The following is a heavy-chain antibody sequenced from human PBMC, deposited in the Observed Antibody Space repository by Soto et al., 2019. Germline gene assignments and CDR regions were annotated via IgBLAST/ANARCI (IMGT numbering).Heavy chain of an antibody. V-gene: IGHV3-33*01. CDR1: GFTFSSYG. CDR3: ATRRDGYILDY. J-gene: IGHJ4*02. Sequence: GGSLRLSCAASGFTFSSYGMHWVRQAPGKGLEWVAVIWYDGSNKYYADSVKGRFTISRDNSKNTLYLQMNSLRAEDTAVYYCATRRDGYILDYWGQGTLVTVSS. D-gene: IGHD5-12*01. CDR2: IWYDGSNK.